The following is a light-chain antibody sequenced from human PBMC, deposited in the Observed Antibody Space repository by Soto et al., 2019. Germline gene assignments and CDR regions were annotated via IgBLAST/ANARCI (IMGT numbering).Light chain of an antibody. V-gene: IGKV1-5*03. CDR1: QSISSW. Sequence: DIQMTQSTSTLSASVGDRVTITCRASQSISSWLAWYQQKPGKAPNLLIYKASSLQSGVPSRFSGSGSGTEFTLTITSLQPDDFATYYCQQYNTYSTCPFGQGTKVDIK. CDR3: QQYNTYSTCP. J-gene: IGKJ1*01. CDR2: KAS.